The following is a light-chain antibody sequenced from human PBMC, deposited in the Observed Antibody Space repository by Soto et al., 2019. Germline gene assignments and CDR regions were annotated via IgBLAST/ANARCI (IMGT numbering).Light chain of an antibody. J-gene: IGKJ5*01. CDR2: GAS. CDR1: QSVSSSY. V-gene: IGKV3-20*01. CDR3: QQYGSSPQIT. Sequence: EIVLTQSPGTLSLSPGERATLSCRASQSVSSSYLAWYQQKPGQAPRLLIYGASSRATGIPDRFSGSGSGTDFTLTISRLEPEDFAVYYCQQYGSSPQITFGLGTRLEIK.